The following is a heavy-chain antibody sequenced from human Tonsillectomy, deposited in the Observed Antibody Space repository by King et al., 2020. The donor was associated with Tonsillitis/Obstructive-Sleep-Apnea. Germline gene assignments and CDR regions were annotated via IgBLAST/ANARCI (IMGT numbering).Heavy chain of an antibody. CDR1: GFTVSSNY. D-gene: IGHD3-16*01. J-gene: IGHJ6*03. CDR3: SRVAREFGENYSYSYMDV. Sequence: VQLVESGGGLVQPGGSLRLSCAASGFTVSSNYMSWVRQAPGKGLEWVSVIYSGGSTYYADSVKGRFTISRDNSKNTLYLQMNSLRAEDTAVYYWSRVAREFGENYSYSYMDVWGKGTTVTVSS. CDR2: IYSGGST. V-gene: IGHV3-66*01.